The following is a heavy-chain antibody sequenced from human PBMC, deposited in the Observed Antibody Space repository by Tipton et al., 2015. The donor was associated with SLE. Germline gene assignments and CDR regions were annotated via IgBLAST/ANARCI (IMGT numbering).Heavy chain of an antibody. CDR2: IRYDGSNK. D-gene: IGHD5-18*01. Sequence: SLRLSCAASGFTFSSYGMHWVRQAPGKGLEWVAFIRYDGSNKYYADSVKGRFTISRDNSKNTLYLQMNSLRAEDTAVYYCARTNSYGYPYYYGMDVWGQGTTVTVSS. CDR3: ARTNSYGYPYYYGMDV. CDR1: GFTFSSYG. V-gene: IGHV3-30*02. J-gene: IGHJ6*02.